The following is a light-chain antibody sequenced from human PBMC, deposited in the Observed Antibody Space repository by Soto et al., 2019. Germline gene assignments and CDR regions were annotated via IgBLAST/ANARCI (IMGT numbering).Light chain of an antibody. CDR1: QNMASF. Sequence: DTQMTQSPSSLSASVGDRVTITCRAGQNMASFVNWYQQKPGKAPQLLIYAASSLQGGVPSRFSGSGSGTEFTLTIASLQTEDFAPYYCHHSYSFPPWTFGQGTKVEI. J-gene: IGKJ1*01. CDR2: AAS. V-gene: IGKV1-39*01. CDR3: HHSYSFPPWT.